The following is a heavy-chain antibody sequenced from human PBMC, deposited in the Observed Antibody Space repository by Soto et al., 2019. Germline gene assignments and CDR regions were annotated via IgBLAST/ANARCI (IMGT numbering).Heavy chain of an antibody. D-gene: IGHD4-17*01. Sequence: GGSLRLSCEASGFTFSNFWMSWIRNAPGKGLEWVANIKQDGSEKKYVDSVKGRFIISRDNAKNSLSLPMNSLRAEDTAVYYCATNTVTKVDDYWGQGARVTVSS. CDR3: ATNTVTKVDDY. CDR2: IKQDGSEK. CDR1: GFTFSNFW. J-gene: IGHJ4*02. V-gene: IGHV3-7*03.